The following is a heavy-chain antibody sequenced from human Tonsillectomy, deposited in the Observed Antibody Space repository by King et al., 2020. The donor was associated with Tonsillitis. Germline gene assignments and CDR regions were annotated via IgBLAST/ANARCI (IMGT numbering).Heavy chain of an antibody. Sequence: HVQLVESGGGVVQPGRSLRLSCAASGFTFSSYAMHWVRQAPGKGLEWVAVISYDGNNKYYADSVKGRFTISRDNSKNTLYLQMNSLRAEDTAVYYCAKGRVVTAINYWGQGTLVTVSS. V-gene: IGHV3-30-3*01. J-gene: IGHJ4*02. CDR3: AKGRVVTAINY. CDR2: ISYDGNNK. CDR1: GFTFSSYA. D-gene: IGHD2-21*02.